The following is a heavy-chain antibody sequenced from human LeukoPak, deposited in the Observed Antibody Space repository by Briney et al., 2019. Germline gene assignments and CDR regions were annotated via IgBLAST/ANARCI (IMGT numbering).Heavy chain of an antibody. CDR2: IIPIFGTA. V-gene: IGHV1-69*01. J-gene: IGHJ2*01. CDR3: ARDPSIASDWYFDL. D-gene: IGHD6-6*01. Sequence: SVKVSCKASGGTSSSYAISWVRQAPGQGLEWMGGIIPIFGTANYAQKFQGRVTITADESTSTAYMELSSLRSEDTAVYYCARDPSIASDWYFDLWGRGTLVTVSS. CDR1: GGTSSSYA.